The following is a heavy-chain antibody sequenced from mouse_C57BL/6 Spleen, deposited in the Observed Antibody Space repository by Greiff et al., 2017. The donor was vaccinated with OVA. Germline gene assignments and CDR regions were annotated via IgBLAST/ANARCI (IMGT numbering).Heavy chain of an antibody. J-gene: IGHJ4*01. V-gene: IGHV5-4*01. CDR1: GFTFSSYA. CDR3: ARVGYSNYLYYAMDY. CDR2: ISDGGSYT. D-gene: IGHD2-5*01. Sequence: EVQLVESGGGLVKPGGSLKLSCAASGFTFSSYAMSWVRQTPEKRLEWVATISDGGSYTYYPDNVKGRFTISRDNAKNNLYLQMSHLKSEDTAMYYCARVGYSNYLYYAMDYWGQGTSVTVSS.